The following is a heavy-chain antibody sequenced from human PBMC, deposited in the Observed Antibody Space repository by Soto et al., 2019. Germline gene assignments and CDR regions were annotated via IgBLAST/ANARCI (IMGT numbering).Heavy chain of an antibody. Sequence: QVQLVQSGAEVKKPGASVKVSCKASGYTFTSYGISWVRQAPGQGLEWMGWITYNGDTNYAQTLQGRVTMTTDTSTSTAYMELRSLTSDDTAVYYCARVVITAYGVFDYWCQGTLVTVSA. J-gene: IGHJ4*02. CDR2: ITYNGDT. V-gene: IGHV1-18*01. CDR1: GYTFTSYG. D-gene: IGHD3-16*01. CDR3: ARVVITAYGVFDY.